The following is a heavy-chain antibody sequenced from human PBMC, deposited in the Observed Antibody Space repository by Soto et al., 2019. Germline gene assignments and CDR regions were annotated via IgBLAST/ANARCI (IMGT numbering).Heavy chain of an antibody. CDR3: AKGYVWGSYHPSMDV. D-gene: IGHD3-16*02. J-gene: IGHJ6*02. CDR2: ISAYNGNK. CDR1: GYTFTSYG. Sequence: ASVKVSCKASGYTFTSYGISWVRQAPGQGLEWMGWISAYNGNKKYAQKLQGRVTMATDTSTSTAYMELRSLRSDDTAVYYCAKGYVWGSYHPSMDVWGQGTTVTVSS. V-gene: IGHV1-18*01.